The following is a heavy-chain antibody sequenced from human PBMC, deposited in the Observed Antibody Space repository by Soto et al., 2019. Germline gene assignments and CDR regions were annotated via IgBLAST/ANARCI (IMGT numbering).Heavy chain of an antibody. Sequence: ETLSLTCAVAGYSISSGYEWGWIRQHPGKGLEWIGSIYHSGSTYYNPSLKSRVTISVDTSKNQFSLKLSSVTAADTAVYYCARDEAAMAAYYYYGMDVWGQGTTVTVSS. CDR1: GYSISSGYE. D-gene: IGHD5-18*01. CDR2: IYHSGST. J-gene: IGHJ6*02. V-gene: IGHV4-38-2*02. CDR3: ARDEAAMAAYYYYGMDV.